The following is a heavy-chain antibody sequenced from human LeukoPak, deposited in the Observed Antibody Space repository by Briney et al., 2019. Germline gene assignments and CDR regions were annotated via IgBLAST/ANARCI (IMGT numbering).Heavy chain of an antibody. CDR3: ARVRFYDTTGYSTSYYLDY. D-gene: IGHD3-22*01. CDR2: THYSGTG. CDR1: GGPIIASY. J-gene: IGHJ4*02. Sequence: PSETLSLTCAVSGGPIIASYWSWIRQPPGKGLEWIGYTHYSGTGNYNPSLKSRVTISIDTSKNRFSLRLTSVTAADTAVYYCARVRFYDTTGYSTSYYLDYWVQGALVTVSS. V-gene: IGHV4-59*01.